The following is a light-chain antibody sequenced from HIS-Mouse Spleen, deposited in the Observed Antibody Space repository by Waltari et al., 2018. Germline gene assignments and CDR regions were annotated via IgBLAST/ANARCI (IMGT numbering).Light chain of an antibody. CDR3: QQYGSSPPWT. V-gene: IGKV3-20*01. CDR2: GAS. J-gene: IGKJ1*01. Sequence: EIVLTQSPGTLSLSPGERATLSCSSSQSVSSSYLAWYQQKPGQAPRLLIYGASSRATGIPDRFSGSGSGTDFTITISRLEPDDFAVYYCQQYGSSPPWTFGQGTKVEIK. CDR1: QSVSSSY.